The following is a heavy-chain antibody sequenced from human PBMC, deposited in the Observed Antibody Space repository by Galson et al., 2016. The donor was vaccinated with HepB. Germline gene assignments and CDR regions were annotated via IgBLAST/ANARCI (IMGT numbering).Heavy chain of an antibody. CDR3: ARGGDFWSGYVPL. Sequence: SLRLSCAASGFTFSSFSMHWVRQAPGKGLEWVAYISTSTTTIYYTDSVKGRFTISSDNAKNSLYLQMNSLTDEDTAVYYCARGGDFWSGYVPLWGQGTLVTVSS. D-gene: IGHD3-3*01. V-gene: IGHV3-48*02. CDR2: ISTSTTTI. J-gene: IGHJ4*02. CDR1: GFTFSSFS.